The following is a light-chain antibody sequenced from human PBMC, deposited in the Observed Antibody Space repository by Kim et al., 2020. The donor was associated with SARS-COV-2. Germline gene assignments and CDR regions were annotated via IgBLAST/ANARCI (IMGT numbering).Light chain of an antibody. CDR1: QGISSA. V-gene: IGKV1D-13*01. CDR3: QQFNNYFT. Sequence: AIQLTQSPSSLSASVGDRVTITCRASQGISSALAWYQQKPGKAPKLLIYDASSLESGVPSRFSGSGSGTDFTLTISSLQPEDFATNYCQQFNNYFTFGGGTKVDIK. CDR2: DAS. J-gene: IGKJ4*01.